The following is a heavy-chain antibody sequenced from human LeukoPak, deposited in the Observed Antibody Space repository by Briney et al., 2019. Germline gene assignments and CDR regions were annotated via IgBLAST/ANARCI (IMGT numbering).Heavy chain of an antibody. Sequence: VASVKVCCKASGVTFNNYAISWVREAPGQGLEWMGRVVPMFGIRNYPQTFRGRVNITADKATNTVYMELRSLRAEDTAIYYCATEPSRSYSFDHLDFWGLGTPVTVSS. CDR3: ATEPSRSYSFDHLDF. CDR1: GVTFNNYA. V-gene: IGHV1-69*04. D-gene: IGHD5-12*01. J-gene: IGHJ4*02. CDR2: VVPMFGIR.